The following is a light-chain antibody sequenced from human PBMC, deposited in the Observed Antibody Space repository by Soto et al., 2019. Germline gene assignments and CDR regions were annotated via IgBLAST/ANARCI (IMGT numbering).Light chain of an antibody. CDR1: SSDVGGYNY. CDR3: SSYRNSNTLVV. CDR2: EVS. Sequence: QSVLTQPASVSGSPGQSITISCTGTSSDVGGYNYVSWYQQHPGKAPKLMIYEVSHRPSGVSNRFSGSKSGNTASLTISGLQAEDEADYYCSSYRNSNTLVVFGGGTQLTVL. J-gene: IGLJ2*01. V-gene: IGLV2-14*01.